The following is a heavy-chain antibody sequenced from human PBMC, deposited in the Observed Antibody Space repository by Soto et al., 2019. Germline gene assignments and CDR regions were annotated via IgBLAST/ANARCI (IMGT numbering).Heavy chain of an antibody. J-gene: IGHJ4*02. CDR1: GFPFSDYY. V-gene: IGHV3-11*06. CDR2: ISPKSTYR. Sequence: GGSLRLSCATSGFPFSDYYMSWIRQAPGKGLEWLSHISPKSTYRNYADSVKGRSTISRDNTKSSLFLQMNSLGVEDTAVYYCTRGGGGGLFEHWGQGVLVTVSS. CDR3: TRGGGGGLFEH. D-gene: IGHD2-21*01.